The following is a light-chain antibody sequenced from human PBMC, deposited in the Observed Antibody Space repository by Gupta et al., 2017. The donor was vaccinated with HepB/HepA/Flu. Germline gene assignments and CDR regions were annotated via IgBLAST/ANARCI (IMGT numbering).Light chain of an antibody. J-gene: IGLJ3*02. CDR1: SSAVGSYNL. CDR3: CSSAGSSTWV. Sequence: ALTQIASVSGSPGQSITISCTGTSSAVGSYNLFSWYQRSPGTLPKLMIFEVSKRPPRVSNRFSGSKSGNTASLPISGLQAEDEAAYYCCSSAGSSTWVFGGGTKLTVL. V-gene: IGLV2-23*02. CDR2: EVS.